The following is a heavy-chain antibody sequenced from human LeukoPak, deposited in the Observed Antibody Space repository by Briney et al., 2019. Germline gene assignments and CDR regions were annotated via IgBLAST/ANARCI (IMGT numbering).Heavy chain of an antibody. CDR3: AREGVGDYYFDY. J-gene: IGHJ4*02. Sequence: GGSLRLSCAASGFTVSSNYMSWVRQAPGKGLEWVSVIYSGGSTYYADSVKGRFTISRDNSKNTLYLQMNSLRAEDTAVYYCAREGVGDYYFDYWGQGTLVTVSS. D-gene: IGHD1-26*01. CDR1: GFTVSSNY. CDR2: IYSGGST. V-gene: IGHV3-53*01.